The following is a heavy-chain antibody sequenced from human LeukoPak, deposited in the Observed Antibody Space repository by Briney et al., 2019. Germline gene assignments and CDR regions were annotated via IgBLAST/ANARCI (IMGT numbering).Heavy chain of an antibody. V-gene: IGHV3-53*01. Sequence: GGSMRLSCAASGFTVSSNYMSWVRQAPGKGLEWVSVIYSGGSTYYADSVKGRFTISRDNSKNTLFLQMNSLRAEDTAMYYCARDPGYSYGLWYFDLWGRGTLLTVSS. J-gene: IGHJ2*01. CDR3: ARDPGYSYGLWYFDL. CDR2: IYSGGST. CDR1: GFTVSSNY. D-gene: IGHD5-18*01.